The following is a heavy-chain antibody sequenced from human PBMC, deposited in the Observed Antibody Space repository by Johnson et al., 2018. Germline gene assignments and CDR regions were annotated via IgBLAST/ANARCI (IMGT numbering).Heavy chain of an antibody. D-gene: IGHD2-15*01. CDR1: GFTFSTHW. J-gene: IGHJ3*02. V-gene: IGHV3-7*01. Sequence: VQLVESGGGLVQPGGSLRLSCAASGFTFSTHWMSWVRQSPGKGLEWVANMRQDGSEKYNVDSVKGRFTISRDNAKNSLYLQMNSLSAEDTAVYYCARYPASVCSGDTCYGGWGAFDIWCQGTMVTVSS. CDR3: ARYPASVCSGDTCYGGWGAFDI. CDR2: MRQDGSEK.